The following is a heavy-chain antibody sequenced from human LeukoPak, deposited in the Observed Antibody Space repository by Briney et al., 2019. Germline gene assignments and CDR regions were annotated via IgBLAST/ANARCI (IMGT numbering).Heavy chain of an antibody. J-gene: IGHJ4*02. CDR2: ISSSSSYI. V-gene: IGHV3-21*01. D-gene: IGHD4-17*01. CDR3: AREHDYGDSISFDY. CDR1: GFTSSSYS. Sequence: GGSLRLSCAAPGFTSSSYSMNWVRQAPGKGLEWVLSISSSSSYIYYADSVKGRFTISRDNAKNSLYLQMNSLRAEDTAVYYCAREHDYGDSISFDYWGQGTLVTVSS.